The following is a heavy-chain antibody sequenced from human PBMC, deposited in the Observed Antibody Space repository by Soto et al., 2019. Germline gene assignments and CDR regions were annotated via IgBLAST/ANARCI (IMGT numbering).Heavy chain of an antibody. CDR3: ATTYYGSGSYYETYNWFDP. CDR2: INHSGST. D-gene: IGHD3-10*01. V-gene: IGHV4-34*01. Sequence: SETLSLTCAVYGGSFSGYYWSWIRQPPGKGLEWIGEINHSGSTNYNPSLKSRVTISVDTSKNQFSLKLTSVTAADTAVYYCATTYYGSGSYYETYNWFDPWGQGTLVTVSS. CDR1: GGSFSGYY. J-gene: IGHJ5*02.